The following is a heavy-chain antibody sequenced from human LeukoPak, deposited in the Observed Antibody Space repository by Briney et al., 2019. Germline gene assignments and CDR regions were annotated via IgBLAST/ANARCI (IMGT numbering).Heavy chain of an antibody. CDR1: VLTFSKNW. J-gene: IGHJ4*02. CDR2: INTDGSST. CDR3: ARGNWYLDY. Sequence: GGSLRLSCAASVLTFSKNWMHWVRQVPGKGLVWVSRINTDGSSTGYADSVKGRFTISRDNAKNTLYLQMSSLRAEDTAVYYCARGNWYLDYWGQGTLVTVSS. D-gene: IGHD1-1*01. V-gene: IGHV3-74*01.